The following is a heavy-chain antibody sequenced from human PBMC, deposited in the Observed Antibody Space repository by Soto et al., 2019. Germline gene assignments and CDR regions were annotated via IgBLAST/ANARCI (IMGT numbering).Heavy chain of an antibody. J-gene: IGHJ6*02. Sequence: SETLSLTCAVYGGSFTDYYWTWIRQPPGQGLEWIGEISHSGATNYNPSLKSRVTISEDTSKNQVSLKATSVTAAGTAVFYCARGNHYYVMDVCGQVTTVTVSS. CDR3: ARGNHYYVMDV. V-gene: IGHV4-34*01. CDR1: GGSFTDYY. CDR2: ISHSGAT.